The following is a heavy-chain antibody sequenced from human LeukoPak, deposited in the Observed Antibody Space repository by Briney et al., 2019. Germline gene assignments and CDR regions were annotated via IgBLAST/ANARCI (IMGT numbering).Heavy chain of an antibody. CDR3: ARGALWDYGGGPIDY. V-gene: IGHV1-69*04. Sequence: SVKVSCKASGGTFSSYAISWVRQAPGQGLEWMGRIIPILGIANYAQKFQGRVTITADKSTSTAYMELSSLRSEDTAVYYCARGALWDYGGGPIDYWGQGTLVTVSS. J-gene: IGHJ4*02. CDR1: GGTFSSYA. D-gene: IGHD4-23*01. CDR2: IIPILGIA.